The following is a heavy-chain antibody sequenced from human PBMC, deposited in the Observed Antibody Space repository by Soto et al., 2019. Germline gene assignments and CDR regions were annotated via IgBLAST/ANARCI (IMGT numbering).Heavy chain of an antibody. Sequence: SETLSLTCTVSGDSVSSGSYYWSWIRQPPGKGLEWIGYIYYSGSTNYNPSLKSRVAISVDTSKNQFSLKLSSVTAADTAVYYCARRSGIRSAYFDYWGQGTLVTVSS. D-gene: IGHD1-26*01. V-gene: IGHV4-61*01. CDR1: GDSVSSGSYY. J-gene: IGHJ4*02. CDR3: ARRSGIRSAYFDY. CDR2: IYYSGST.